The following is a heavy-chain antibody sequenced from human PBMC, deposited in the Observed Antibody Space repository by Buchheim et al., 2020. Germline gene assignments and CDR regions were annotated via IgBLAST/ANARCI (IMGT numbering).Heavy chain of an antibody. D-gene: IGHD4-23*01. CDR1: GFNFDSYW. Sequence: EVQLVESGGGLVQPGGSLRLSCAASGFNFDSYWMHWVRQAPGKGLVWVARIKSDGSSIIYTDSVKGRFTISRDTAKNKLYMQMNSLRAEDTAVYYCTRDSDQGGFSRGDCWGQGTL. J-gene: IGHJ4*02. CDR3: TRDSDQGGFSRGDC. V-gene: IGHV3-74*01. CDR2: IKSDGSSI.